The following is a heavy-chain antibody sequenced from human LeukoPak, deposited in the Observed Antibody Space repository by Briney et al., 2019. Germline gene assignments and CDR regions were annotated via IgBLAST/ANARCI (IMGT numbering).Heavy chain of an antibody. CDR3: AKGRTTTLPDY. CDR2: ISGDAGTT. J-gene: IGHJ4*02. Sequence: GGSLRLSCAASGFTFDKYAMHWVRQAPGKGLEWVSLISGDAGTTLYADSVQGRFTISRDNSKDFLYLQMNSLRTEDTALYYCAKGRTTTLPDYWDQGTLVTVTS. D-gene: IGHD4-11*01. V-gene: IGHV3-43*02. CDR1: GFTFDKYA.